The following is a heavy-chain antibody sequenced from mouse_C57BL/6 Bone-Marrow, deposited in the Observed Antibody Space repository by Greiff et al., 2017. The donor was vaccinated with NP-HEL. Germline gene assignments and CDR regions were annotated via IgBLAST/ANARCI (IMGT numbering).Heavy chain of an antibody. CDR2: INPSNGGT. V-gene: IGHV1-53*01. Sequence: QVQLQQSGTELVKPGASVKLSCKASGYTFTSYWMHWVKQRPGQGLEWIGNINPSNGGTNYNEKFKSKATLTVDKSSSTAYMQLSSLTSEDSAVYYCARGDYYGSYYYAMDYWGQGTSVTVSS. J-gene: IGHJ4*01. CDR1: GYTFTSYW. D-gene: IGHD1-1*01. CDR3: ARGDYYGSYYYAMDY.